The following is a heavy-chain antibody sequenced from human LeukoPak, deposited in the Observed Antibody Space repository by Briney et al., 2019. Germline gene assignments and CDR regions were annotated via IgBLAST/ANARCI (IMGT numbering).Heavy chain of an antibody. V-gene: IGHV3-30*18. J-gene: IGHJ4*02. D-gene: IGHD3-22*01. Sequence: GGSLRLSCAASGFTFSSYGMQWVRQAPGKGLEWVAVISYDGSNKYYADSVKGRFTISRDNSKNTLYLQMNSLGAEDTAVYYCAKGAASSGYYDPFDYWGQGTLVTVSS. CDR3: AKGAASSGYYDPFDY. CDR1: GFTFSSYG. CDR2: ISYDGSNK.